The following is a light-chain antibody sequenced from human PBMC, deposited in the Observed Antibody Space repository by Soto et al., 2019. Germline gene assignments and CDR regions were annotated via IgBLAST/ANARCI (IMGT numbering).Light chain of an antibody. J-gene: IGKJ5*01. CDR1: QSISTY. CDR3: QQSYMDPIT. V-gene: IGKV1-39*01. Sequence: DIQMTQSPSSLSASVGNRVTITCRASQSISTYLNWYQKKPVKAPNLLIYDASRLQSGVPSRFSGSGGGTDFPLSISSVQPEDFATYFCQQSYMDPITFGQGTQLEI. CDR2: DAS.